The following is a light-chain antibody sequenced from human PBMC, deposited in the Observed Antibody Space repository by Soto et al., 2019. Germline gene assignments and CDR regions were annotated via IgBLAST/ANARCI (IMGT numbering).Light chain of an antibody. CDR1: QSISTN. CDR3: QQYNDWPPYT. J-gene: IGKJ2*01. V-gene: IGKV3-15*01. CDR2: GAF. Sequence: EIVKTQSPATLSVSPGERVTLSCRASQSISTNLAWYQQKSGQAPSLLIYGAFTRATGIPARFSGSGSGTEFTLTISSLQSEDFAVYYCQQYNDWPPYTFGQGTKLEIK.